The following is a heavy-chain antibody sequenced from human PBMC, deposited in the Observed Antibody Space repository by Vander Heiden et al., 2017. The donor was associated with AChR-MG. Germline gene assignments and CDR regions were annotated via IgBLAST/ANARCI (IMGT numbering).Heavy chain of an antibody. CDR1: GFTFDDYA. CDR2: ISWNSGSI. Sequence: EVQLVESGGGLVQPGRSLRLSCAASGFTFDDYAMHWVRQAPGKGLEWVSGISWNSGSIGYADSVKGRLTISRDNAKNSLYLQMNSLRAEDTALYYCAKDIGTYYYGSGSFQDYWGQGTLVTVSS. V-gene: IGHV3-9*01. D-gene: IGHD3-10*01. J-gene: IGHJ4*02. CDR3: AKDIGTYYYGSGSFQDY.